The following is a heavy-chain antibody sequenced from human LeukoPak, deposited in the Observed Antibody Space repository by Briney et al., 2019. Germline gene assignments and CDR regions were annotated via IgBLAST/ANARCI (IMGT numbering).Heavy chain of an antibody. CDR2: ISGSGGDI. CDR1: GFTISSYS. CDR3: AKGPPYCSSTSCSLFDN. J-gene: IGHJ4*02. D-gene: IGHD2-2*01. V-gene: IGHV3-23*01. Sequence: PGGSPRLSCAASGFTISSYSMSWVRQAPGKGLEWVSIISGSGGDIYYADSVKGRFTISRDNYKNTLYLQMNSPKAEDTAVYYCAKGPPYCSSTSCSLFDNWGQGTLVTVSS.